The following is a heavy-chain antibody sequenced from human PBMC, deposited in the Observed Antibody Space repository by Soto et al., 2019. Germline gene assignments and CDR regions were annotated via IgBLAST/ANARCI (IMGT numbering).Heavy chain of an antibody. D-gene: IGHD3-22*01. J-gene: IGHJ6*02. CDR2: INSDGSST. CDR3: ASEASYYETSSALDV. V-gene: IGHV3-74*01. CDR1: GFTFNSYW. Sequence: VGSLRLSCAASGFTFNSYWFHWVSQAPGKGLVWVSRINSDGSSTTYADSVKGRFIISRDNAKNTVYLEMNSLRAEDTAVYFCASEASYYETSSALDVWGQGTTVTVSS.